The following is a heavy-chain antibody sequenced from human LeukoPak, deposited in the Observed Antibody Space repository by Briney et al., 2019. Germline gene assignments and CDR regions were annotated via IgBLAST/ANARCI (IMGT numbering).Heavy chain of an antibody. CDR3: ARSRDFWSGYYFDY. V-gene: IGHV4-59*11. CDR1: GGSISSHY. J-gene: IGHJ4*02. Sequence: SETLSLTCTVSGGSISSHYWSWIRQPPGKGLEWIGYIYYSGSTNYNPSLKSRVTISVDTSKNQFSLKLSSVTAADTAVYYCARSRDFWSGYYFDYWGQGTLVTVSS. CDR2: IYYSGST. D-gene: IGHD3-3*01.